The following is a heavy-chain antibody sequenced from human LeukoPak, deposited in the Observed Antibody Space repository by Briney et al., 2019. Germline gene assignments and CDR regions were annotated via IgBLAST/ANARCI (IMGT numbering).Heavy chain of an antibody. J-gene: IGHJ3*02. CDR3: ARGLLWFGEDSDAFDI. D-gene: IGHD3-10*01. CDR2: ISHSGST. CDR1: GGSFSGYY. V-gene: IGHV4-34*01. Sequence: PSETLSLTCAVYGGSFSGYYWSWIRQPPGKGLEWIGEISHSGSTNYNPSLKSRVTISVDTSKNQFSLKLSSVTAADTAVYYCARGLLWFGEDSDAFDIWGQGTMVTVSS.